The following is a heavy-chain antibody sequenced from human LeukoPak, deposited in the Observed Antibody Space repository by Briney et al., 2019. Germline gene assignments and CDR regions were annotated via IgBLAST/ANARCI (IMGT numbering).Heavy chain of an antibody. V-gene: IGHV1-24*01. Sequence: ASVKVSCKVSGYTLTELSMHWVRQAPRKGLEWMGGVYPEDGETIYAQKFQGRVTMTEDTSTDTAYMELSSLRSEDTAVYYCATALVDPDYDSSGQDNAFDIWGQGTMVTVSS. CDR2: VYPEDGET. J-gene: IGHJ3*02. CDR1: GYTLTELS. D-gene: IGHD3-22*01. CDR3: ATALVDPDYDSSGQDNAFDI.